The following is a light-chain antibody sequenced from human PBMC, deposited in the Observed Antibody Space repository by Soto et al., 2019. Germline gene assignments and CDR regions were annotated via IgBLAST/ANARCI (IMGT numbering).Light chain of an antibody. CDR3: QQYNNWPPYT. J-gene: IGKJ2*01. Sequence: EIVMTQSPATLSVSPGERATLSCRASQSVSSNLAWYQQKPGQAPRLLIYGASTRATGIPARFSGSGSGTDFTLTISSLHAEDFAVYYCQQYNNWPPYTFGQGTKLEIK. CDR1: QSVSSN. CDR2: GAS. V-gene: IGKV3-15*01.